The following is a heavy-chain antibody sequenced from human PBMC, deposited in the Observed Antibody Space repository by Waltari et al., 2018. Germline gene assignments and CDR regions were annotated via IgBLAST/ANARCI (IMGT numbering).Heavy chain of an antibody. CDR1: GGSFSGYY. J-gene: IGHJ4*02. D-gene: IGHD3-16*02. CDR2: ITHSGST. CDR3: ARRYDYVWGSYRYGYFDY. V-gene: IGHV4-34*01. Sequence: QVQLQQWGAGLLKPSETLSLTCAVYGGSFSGYYWSWIRQPPGKGREWIGEITHSGSTNYNPSLKCRVTISVDTSKNQFSLKLSSVTAADTAVYYCARRYDYVWGSYRYGYFDYWGQGTLVTVSS.